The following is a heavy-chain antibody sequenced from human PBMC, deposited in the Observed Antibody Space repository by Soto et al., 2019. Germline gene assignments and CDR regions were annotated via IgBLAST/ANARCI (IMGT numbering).Heavy chain of an antibody. CDR2: IYYSGST. J-gene: IGHJ4*02. V-gene: IGHV4-59*01. CDR1: GGSISSYY. D-gene: IGHD3-22*01. Sequence: PSETLSLTCTVSGGSISSYYWSWIRQPPGKGLEWIGYIYYSGSTNYNPSLKSRVTISVDTSKNQFSLKLSSVTAADTAVYYCARGAYYYDSSGYRHYFDYWGQGTLVTVSS. CDR3: ARGAYYYDSSGYRHYFDY.